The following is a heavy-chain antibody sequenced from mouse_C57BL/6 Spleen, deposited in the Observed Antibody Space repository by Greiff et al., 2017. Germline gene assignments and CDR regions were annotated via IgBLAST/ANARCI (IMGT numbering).Heavy chain of an antibody. V-gene: IGHV1-82*01. CDR3: ARGVITTVVATNYFDY. D-gene: IGHD1-1*01. J-gene: IGHJ2*01. Sequence: ESGPELVKPGASVKISCKASGYAFSSSWMNWVKQRPGKGLEWIGRIYPGDGDTNYNGKFKGKATLTADKSSSTAYMQLSSLTSEDSAVYFCARGVITTVVATNYFDYWGQGTTLTVSS. CDR1: GYAFSSSW. CDR2: IYPGDGDT.